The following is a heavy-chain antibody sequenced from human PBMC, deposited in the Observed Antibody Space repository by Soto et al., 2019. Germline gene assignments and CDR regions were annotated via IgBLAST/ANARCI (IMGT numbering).Heavy chain of an antibody. D-gene: IGHD1-1*01. CDR1: GFTFSSYS. CDR2: ISSSSSYI. Sequence: GGSLRLSCAASGFTFSSYSMNWVRQAPGKGLEWVSSISSSSSYIYYADSVKGRFTISRDNAKNSLYLQMNSLRAEDTAVYYWARDLGGLDDAFDIWGQGTMVTVSS. V-gene: IGHV3-21*01. CDR3: ARDLGGLDDAFDI. J-gene: IGHJ3*02.